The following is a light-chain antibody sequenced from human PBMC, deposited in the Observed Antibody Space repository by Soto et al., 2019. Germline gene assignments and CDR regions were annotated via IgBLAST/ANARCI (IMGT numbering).Light chain of an antibody. J-gene: IGKJ3*01. CDR1: QSVSSSY. CDR2: GAS. V-gene: IGKV3-20*01. CDR3: QQYGSSPIFT. Sequence: EIVLTQSPGTLPLSPGERATLSCRASQSVSSSYLAWYQQKPGQAPRLLIYGASSRATGIPDRFSGSGSGTDFTLTISRLEPEDFAVYYCQQYGSSPIFTFGHGTKVDIK.